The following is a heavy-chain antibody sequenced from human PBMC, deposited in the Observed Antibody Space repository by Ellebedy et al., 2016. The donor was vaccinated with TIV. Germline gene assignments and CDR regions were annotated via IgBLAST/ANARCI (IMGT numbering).Heavy chain of an antibody. Sequence: MPSETLSLTCSVSGGSITSKNTCWGWIRKAPGKGLECIGRIYSSGSTNYTPPLSGRVTISLDTSSNQFSLTLSSVTASDTAMYYCVSYSTTWGWFDPWGQGSLVTVSS. J-gene: IGHJ5*02. CDR2: IYSSGST. CDR1: GGSITSKNTC. CDR3: VSYSTTWGWFDP. D-gene: IGHD2/OR15-2a*01. V-gene: IGHV4-39*07.